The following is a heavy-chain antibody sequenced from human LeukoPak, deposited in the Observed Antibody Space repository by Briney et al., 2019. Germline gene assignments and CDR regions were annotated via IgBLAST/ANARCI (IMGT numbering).Heavy chain of an antibody. J-gene: IGHJ4*02. CDR1: GGSLSDYS. CDR3: TRRRGGGDGFFDY. Sequence: SETLSLTCTVSGGSLSDYSWSWIRQPPGKGLEWFGYIYYSGSTNYNPSLKSRVTISVDTSKNQFSLKLSSVTAADTAVYYCTRRRGGGDGFFDYWGQGTLVTVSP. D-gene: IGHD3-16*01. CDR2: IYYSGST. V-gene: IGHV4-59*08.